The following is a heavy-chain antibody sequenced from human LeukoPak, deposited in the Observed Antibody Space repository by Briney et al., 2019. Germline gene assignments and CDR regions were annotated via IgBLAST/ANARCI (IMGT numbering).Heavy chain of an antibody. CDR3: ARGDLLTGEPDRFDY. CDR2: TYYRSKWYN. J-gene: IGHJ4*02. CDR1: GDSVSSNSAA. V-gene: IGHV6-1*01. Sequence: SQTLSLTCALSGDSVSSNSAAWNWIRQSPSRGLEWLGRTYYRSKWYNDYAVSVKSRITINPDTSKNQFSLQLNSVTPEDTAVYYCARGDLLTGEPDRFDYWGQGTLVTVSS. D-gene: IGHD7-27*01.